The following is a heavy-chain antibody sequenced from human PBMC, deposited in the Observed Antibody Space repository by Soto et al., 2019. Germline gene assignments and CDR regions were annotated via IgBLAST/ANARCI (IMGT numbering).Heavy chain of an antibody. J-gene: IGHJ6*02. CDR2: IKYSGTT. CDR3: ARVQSVADPTGYGMDV. Sequence: SETLSLTCTVSGGSISRSRCHWGWIRRPPGKGLEWIASIKYSGTTFYNLSLKSRVTLSVDTSKNQFALKLNSVTAADTAVYYCARVQSVADPTGYGMDVWGQGTTVTVSS. D-gene: IGHD6-19*01. CDR1: GGSISRSRCH. V-gene: IGHV4-39*06.